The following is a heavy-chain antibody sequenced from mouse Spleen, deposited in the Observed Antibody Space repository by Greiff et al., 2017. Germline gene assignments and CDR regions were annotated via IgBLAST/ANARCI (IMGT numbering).Heavy chain of an antibody. D-gene: IGHD4-1*02. J-gene: IGHJ1*01. CDR1: GFTFSNYW. CDR3: TRPTVYWYFDV. V-gene: IGHV6-6*02. CDR2: IRLKSNNYAT. Sequence: EVQLQESGGGLVQPGGSMKLSCVASGFTFSNYWMNWVRQSPEKGLEWVAEIRLKSNNYATHYAESVKGRFTISRDDSKSSVYLQMNNLRAEDTGIYYCTRPTVYWYFDVWGAGTTVTVSS.